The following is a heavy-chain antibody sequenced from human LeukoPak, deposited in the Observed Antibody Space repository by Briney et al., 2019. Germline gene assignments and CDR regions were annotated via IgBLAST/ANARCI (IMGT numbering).Heavy chain of an antibody. D-gene: IGHD5-12*01. CDR2: ISAYNGNT. V-gene: IGHV1-18*01. CDR1: GYTFTSYG. J-gene: IGHJ4*02. Sequence: GASVKVSCKASGYTFTSYGISWVRQAPGQGLEWMGWISAYNGNTNYAQKLQGRVTMTTDTSTSTAYMELRSLRSDDTAVYYCARDTRAQWYSGYDSGGYWGQGTLVTVSS. CDR3: ARDTRAQWYSGYDSGGY.